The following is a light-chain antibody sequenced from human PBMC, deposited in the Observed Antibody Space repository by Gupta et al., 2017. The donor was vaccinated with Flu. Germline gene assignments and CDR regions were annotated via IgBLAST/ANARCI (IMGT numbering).Light chain of an antibody. V-gene: IGKV1-39*01. Sequence: DIQMTQSPSSLSASVGDRVTITCRASESISTYLNWYQQKSGKAPKLLIDGASTLQSGVPSRFSGSGSGTDFTLTISRLQPEDFATYYCQQSYRTPSFGQGTKVEIK. CDR1: ESISTY. CDR3: QQSYRTPS. J-gene: IGKJ1*01. CDR2: GAS.